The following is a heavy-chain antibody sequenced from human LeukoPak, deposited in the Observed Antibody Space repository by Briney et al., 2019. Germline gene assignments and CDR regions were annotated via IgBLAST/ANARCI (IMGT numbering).Heavy chain of an antibody. J-gene: IGHJ4*02. CDR2: IYYSGST. V-gene: IGHV4-59*01. CDR3: ARGGYYYDSSGYTYTN. CDR1: GGSISSYY. D-gene: IGHD3-22*01. Sequence: SETLSLTCTVSGGSISSYYWSWIRQPPGKGLEWIGYIYYSGSTNYNPSLKSRVTISVDKSKNQFSLKLSSVTAADTAVYYCARGGYYYDSSGYTYTNWGQGTLVTVSS.